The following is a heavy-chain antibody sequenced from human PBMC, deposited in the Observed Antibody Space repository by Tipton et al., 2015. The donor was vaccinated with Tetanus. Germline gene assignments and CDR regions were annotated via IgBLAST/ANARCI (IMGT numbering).Heavy chain of an antibody. V-gene: IGHV5-51*01. D-gene: IGHD3-22*01. Sequence: QLVQSGAEVKKPGESLKISCQGSGYNFRSYWIGWVRQMPGKGLEWMGIIYPGDSDARYSPSFQGQVTISADKSISTAYLQWSSLKASDPAIYYCAREPSSGYYFDYWGQGTLVTVSS. CDR1: GYNFRSYW. J-gene: IGHJ4*02. CDR3: AREPSSGYYFDY. CDR2: IYPGDSDA.